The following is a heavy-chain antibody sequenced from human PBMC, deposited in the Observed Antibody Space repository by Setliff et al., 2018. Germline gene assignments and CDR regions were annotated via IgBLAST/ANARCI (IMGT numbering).Heavy chain of an antibody. CDR2: FHTGGAT. Sequence: PSETLSLTCSDSGGSISSGGFYWSWIRQSAGRGLEWIGHFHTGGATDYNLSLRSRVTISLDSSKNQFSLRLSSVTAADAAVYFCARESATIGEFPLYYFDKWGQGIPVTVSS. V-gene: IGHV4-61*09. J-gene: IGHJ4*02. CDR1: GGSISSGGFY. CDR3: ARESATIGEFPLYYFDK. D-gene: IGHD3-10*01.